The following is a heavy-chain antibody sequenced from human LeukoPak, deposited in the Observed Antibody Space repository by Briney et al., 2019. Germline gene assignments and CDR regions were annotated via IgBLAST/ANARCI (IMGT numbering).Heavy chain of an antibody. CDR2: FDPEDGET. Sequence: ASVKVSCKVSGYTLTELSMHWVRQAPGKGLEWMGGFDPEDGETIYAQKFQGRVTMTEDTSTDTAYMELSSLRSEDTAVYYCVGVGGLLHADFDYWGQGTLVTVSS. V-gene: IGHV1-24*01. CDR1: GYTLTELS. D-gene: IGHD1-26*01. CDR3: VGVGGLLHADFDY. J-gene: IGHJ4*02.